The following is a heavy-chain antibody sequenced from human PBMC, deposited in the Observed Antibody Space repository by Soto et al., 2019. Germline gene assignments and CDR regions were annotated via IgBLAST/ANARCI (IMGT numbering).Heavy chain of an antibody. J-gene: IGHJ6*02. CDR1: GFTFGTYA. V-gene: IGHV3-23*01. D-gene: IGHD3-16*01. CDR2: ITYVGDPT. Sequence: GDSLKISCVASGFTFGTYAIKLVRQAPGKGLEWVSTITYVGDPTYYADSVKGRFTISRDNSKNTPFLQMNSLRAEDTARYYFAKDGDIGFHVEGGLYCAGINDWGQGTTVTVSS. CDR3: AKDGDIGFHVEGGLYCAGIND.